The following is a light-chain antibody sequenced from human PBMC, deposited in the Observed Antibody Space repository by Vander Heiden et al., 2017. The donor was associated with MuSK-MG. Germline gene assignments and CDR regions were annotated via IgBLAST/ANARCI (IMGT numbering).Light chain of an antibody. V-gene: IGLV3-21*04. Sequence: SFVLTQPPSVSVAPGQSATITCGGSKIGRKSVHWYQLKPGQAPVWVIEYDSDRPSGIPCRFSGSNSGNKATLTISRVEVGDEADYHCQVWDDDGAGIFCGGTKMTVL. CDR1: KIGRKS. J-gene: IGLJ2*01. CDR3: QVWDDDGAGI. CDR2: YDS.